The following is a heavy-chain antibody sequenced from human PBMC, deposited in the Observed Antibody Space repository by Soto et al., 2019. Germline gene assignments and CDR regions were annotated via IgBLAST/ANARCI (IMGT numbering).Heavy chain of an antibody. CDR1: GGSISRGDYY. D-gene: IGHD1-1*01. Sequence: SETLSLTCTVSGGSISRGDYYWSWIRQPPGKGLEWIGYIFYSGNTYYNPSLKSRVSMSVDTSKNQFSLKLSSVTAADTAMYYCGRGDGGNDPFDYWGQGSLVT. V-gene: IGHV4-30-4*01. CDR3: GRGDGGNDPFDY. J-gene: IGHJ4*02. CDR2: IFYSGNT.